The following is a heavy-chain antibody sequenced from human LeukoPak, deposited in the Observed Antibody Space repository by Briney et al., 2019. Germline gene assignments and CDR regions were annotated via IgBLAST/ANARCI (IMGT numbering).Heavy chain of an antibody. CDR1: GGSVSSYY. D-gene: IGHD3-16*01. V-gene: IGHV4-4*09. J-gene: IGHJ5*02. CDR2: IYTSGST. CDR3: ARCVGDNWFDP. Sequence: SETLSLTCTVSGGSVSSYYWSWIRQPPGKGLEWIGYIYTSGSTNYNPSLKSRVTISVDTSKNQFSLKLSSVTAADTAVYYCARCVGDNWFDPRGQGTLVTVSS.